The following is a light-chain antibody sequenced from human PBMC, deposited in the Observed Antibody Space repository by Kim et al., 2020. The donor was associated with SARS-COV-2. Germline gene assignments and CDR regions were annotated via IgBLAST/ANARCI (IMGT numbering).Light chain of an antibody. CDR1: SSNIGSNT. CDR3: AAWDDSLNGWV. Sequence: QSVLTQPPSASGTPGQRVTVSCSGSSSNIGSNTVNWFQQLPGAVPKLLIYNNNQRPSGVPDRFSGSKSGTSASLAISGLQSEDEADYYCAAWDDSLNGWVFGGGTQLTVL. V-gene: IGLV1-44*01. J-gene: IGLJ3*02. CDR2: NNN.